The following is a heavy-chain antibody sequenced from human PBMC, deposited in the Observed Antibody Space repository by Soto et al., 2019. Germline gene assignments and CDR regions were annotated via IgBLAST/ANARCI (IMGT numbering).Heavy chain of an antibody. CDR3: ASGFGSSSWYYFDY. D-gene: IGHD6-13*01. CDR2: IKQDGSEK. Sequence: GGSLRLSCAASGFTFSSYWMSWVRQAPGKGLEWVANIKQDGSEKYYVDSVKGRFTISRDNAKNSLYLQMNSLRAEDTAVYYCASGFGSSSWYYFDYWGQGTLVTVSS. V-gene: IGHV3-7*05. CDR1: GFTFSSYW. J-gene: IGHJ4*02.